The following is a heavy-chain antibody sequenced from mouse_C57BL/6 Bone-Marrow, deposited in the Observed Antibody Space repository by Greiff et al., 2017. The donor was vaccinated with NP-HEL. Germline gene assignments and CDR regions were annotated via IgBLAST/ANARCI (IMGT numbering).Heavy chain of an antibody. Sequence: EVQLVESGGGLVQPGGSLKLSCEASGFTFSDYGMAWVRQAPRKGLEWVGFISNWAYSIDYEDTVTGLITISRENAKNTLYLEMSRLTSEDTAMYYCARRERGRHYAMDYWGQGTSVTASS. J-gene: IGHJ4*01. CDR3: ARRERGRHYAMDY. CDR1: GFTFSDYG. V-gene: IGHV5-15*04. CDR2: ISNWAYSI. D-gene: IGHD4-1*01.